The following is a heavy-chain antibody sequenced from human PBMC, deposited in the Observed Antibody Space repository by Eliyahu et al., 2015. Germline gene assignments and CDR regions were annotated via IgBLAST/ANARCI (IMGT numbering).Heavy chain of an antibody. V-gene: IGHV3-23*01. D-gene: IGHD6-13*01. Sequence: EVQLLESGGGLVQPGGSLRLSCAASGFTFSSYAMSWARXAPGKGLEWVSAISGSGGSTYYADSVKGRFTISRDNSKNTLYLQMNSLRAEDTAVYYCAKPGSSSWYGENWFDPWGQGTLVTVSS. CDR2: ISGSGGST. CDR3: AKPGSSSWYGENWFDP. J-gene: IGHJ5*02. CDR1: GFTFSSYA.